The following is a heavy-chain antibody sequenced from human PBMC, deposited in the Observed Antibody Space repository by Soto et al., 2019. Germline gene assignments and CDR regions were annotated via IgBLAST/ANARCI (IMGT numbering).Heavy chain of an antibody. CDR3: ARRIVVVIANNYNWFDP. Sequence: QLQLQESGPGLVKPSETLSLTCTVSGGSISSSSYYWGWIRQPPGKGLEWFGSIYYSGSTHYNSSLKSRVTISADTSKNQSSLKLSSVTAADTAGYYCARRIVVVIANNYNWFDPWVQGTLVTVSS. V-gene: IGHV4-39*01. D-gene: IGHD2-21*01. CDR2: IYYSGST. CDR1: GGSISSSSYY. J-gene: IGHJ5*02.